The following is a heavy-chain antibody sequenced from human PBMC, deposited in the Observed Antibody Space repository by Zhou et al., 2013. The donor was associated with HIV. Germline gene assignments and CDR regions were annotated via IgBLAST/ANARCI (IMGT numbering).Heavy chain of an antibody. CDR3: ARGGEDLPYYYDSSLF. V-gene: IGHV1-69*05. J-gene: IGHJ4*02. D-gene: IGHD3-22*01. CDR1: GGTFSSYA. Sequence: QVQLLQSGAEVRKPGSSVKVSCKASGGTFSSYAISWVRQAPGRGLEWMGGVIPLFGTPNYAVKFQGRLTVTTDESSNTTYMELTSLRSDDTAVYYCARGGEDLPYYYDSSLFWGQGTLVIVSS. CDR2: VIPLFGTP.